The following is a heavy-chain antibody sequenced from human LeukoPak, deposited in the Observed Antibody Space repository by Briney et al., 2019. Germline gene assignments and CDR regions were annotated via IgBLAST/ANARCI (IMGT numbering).Heavy chain of an antibody. CDR2: ISSSSSYI. CDR3: ARVWCSGGSCQTFDY. J-gene: IGHJ4*02. V-gene: IGHV3-21*01. CDR1: GFTFSSYS. Sequence: TGGSLRLSCAASGFTFSSYSMNWVRQAPGKGLEWVSSISSSSSYIYYADSVKGRFTISRDNAKNSLYLQMNSLRAEDTAVYYCARVWCSGGSCQTFDYWGQGTLVTVSS. D-gene: IGHD2-15*01.